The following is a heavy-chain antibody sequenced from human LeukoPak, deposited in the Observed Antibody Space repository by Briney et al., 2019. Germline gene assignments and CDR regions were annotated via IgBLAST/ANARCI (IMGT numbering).Heavy chain of an antibody. J-gene: IGHJ3*02. Sequence: GGSLRLSCAASGFIVSRKYMSWVRQAPGKGLEWVSVMYSGGSADYADSVKGRFTISRDNSKNTLHLQMKSLRAEDTAVYYCAKMSNYYNSLGYYAFDIWGQGTMVTVSS. CDR2: MYSGGSA. CDR1: GFIVSRKY. CDR3: AKMSNYYNSLGYYAFDI. V-gene: IGHV3-66*01. D-gene: IGHD3-22*01.